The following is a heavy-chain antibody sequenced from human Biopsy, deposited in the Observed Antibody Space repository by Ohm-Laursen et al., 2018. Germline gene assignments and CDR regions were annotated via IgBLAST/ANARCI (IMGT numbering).Heavy chain of an antibody. V-gene: IGHV4-4*08. CDR3: ARHDRSGYWGLDY. J-gene: IGHJ4*02. D-gene: IGHD3-22*01. CDR2: IYSSGRT. Sequence: SDTLSLTCSVSGGSLNNHYWSWIRQSPGKGLEWLAYIYSSGRTNYNPSLNSRIIVSGDTSKNQLSLKVTSVTATDTAMYYCARHDRSGYWGLDYWGQGALVTVSA. CDR1: GGSLNNHY.